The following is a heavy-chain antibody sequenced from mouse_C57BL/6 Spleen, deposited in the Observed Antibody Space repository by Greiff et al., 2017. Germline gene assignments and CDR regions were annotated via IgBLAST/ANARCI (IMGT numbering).Heavy chain of an antibody. Sequence: QVQLQQPGAELVMPGASVKLSCKASGYTFTSYWMHWVKQRPGQGLEWIGEIDPSDSYTNYNQKFKGKSTLTVDKSSSTAYMQLSSLTSEDSAVYYCARMNYFAYWGQGTLVTVSA. J-gene: IGHJ3*01. V-gene: IGHV1-69*01. CDR3: ARMNYFAY. D-gene: IGHD1-1*01. CDR2: IDPSDSYT. CDR1: GYTFTSYW.